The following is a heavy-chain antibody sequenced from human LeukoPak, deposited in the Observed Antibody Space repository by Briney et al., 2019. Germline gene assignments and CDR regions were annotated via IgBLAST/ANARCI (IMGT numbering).Heavy chain of an antibody. CDR3: ATRIAYYDSSGYSLRY. D-gene: IGHD3-22*01. CDR2: FDPEDGET. J-gene: IGHJ4*02. V-gene: IGHV1-24*01. CDR1: GYTLTELS. Sequence: ASVKVSCKVSGYTLTELSMHWVRQAPGKGREGMGGFDPEDGETIYAQKFQGRVTMTEDTSTDTAYMELSSLRSEDTAVYYCATRIAYYDSSGYSLRYWGQGTLVTVSS.